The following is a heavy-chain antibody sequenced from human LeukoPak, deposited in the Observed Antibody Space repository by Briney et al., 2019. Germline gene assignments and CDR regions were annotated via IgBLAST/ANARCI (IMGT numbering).Heavy chain of an antibody. CDR1: GGSISSYY. CDR2: IYYSGNT. J-gene: IGHJ4*02. CDR3: ASGHDYSNHGAPVVDY. V-gene: IGHV4-59*12. Sequence: EASETLSLTCTVSGGSISSYYWSWIRQPPGKGLEWIGYIYYSGNTNYNPSLKSRVTISVDTSKNQFSLKLSSVTAADTAVYYCASGHDYSNHGAPVVDYWGQGTLVTVSS. D-gene: IGHD4-11*01.